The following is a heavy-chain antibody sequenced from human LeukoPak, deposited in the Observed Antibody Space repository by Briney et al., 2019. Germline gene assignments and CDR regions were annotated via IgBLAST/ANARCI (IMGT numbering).Heavy chain of an antibody. CDR1: GGSISSSSYY. CDR3: ARGGRGIAVADY. CDR2: IYYSGST. V-gene: IGHV4-39*07. D-gene: IGHD6-19*01. Sequence: SETLSLTCTVSGGSISSSSYYWGWIRQPPGKGLEWIGSIYYSGSTYYNPSLKSRVTISVDTSKNQFSLKLSSVTAADTAVYYCARGGRGIAVADYWGQGTLVTVSS. J-gene: IGHJ4*02.